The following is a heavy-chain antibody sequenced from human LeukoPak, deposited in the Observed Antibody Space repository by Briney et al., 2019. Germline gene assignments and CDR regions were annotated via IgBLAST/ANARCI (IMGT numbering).Heavy chain of an antibody. D-gene: IGHD1-26*01. V-gene: IGHV3-7*01. Sequence: PGGSLRLSCAASGFIFSTYWMTWVRQAPGKGLEWVASIKQDGSEKSYVDSVKGRVTISRDNAKNSLYLQMISVRAEDTGVYYCARCGGYYSCDYWGQGTLVTVSS. CDR3: ARCGGYYSCDY. J-gene: IGHJ4*02. CDR2: IKQDGSEK. CDR1: GFIFSTYW.